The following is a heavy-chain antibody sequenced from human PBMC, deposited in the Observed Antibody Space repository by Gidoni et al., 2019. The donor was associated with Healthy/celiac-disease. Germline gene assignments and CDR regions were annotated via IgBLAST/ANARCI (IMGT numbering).Heavy chain of an antibody. Sequence: QVQLQASGPGLVKPSGTLSLTCAVSGGSISSSNWWSWVRQPPGKGLEWIGEIYHSGSTNYNPSLKSRVTISVDKSKNQFSLKLSSVTAADTAVYYCARLGYGSGSYYNGGYWGQGTLVTVSS. CDR1: GGSISSSNW. CDR3: ARLGYGSGSYYNGGY. J-gene: IGHJ4*02. D-gene: IGHD3-10*01. V-gene: IGHV4-4*02. CDR2: IYHSGST.